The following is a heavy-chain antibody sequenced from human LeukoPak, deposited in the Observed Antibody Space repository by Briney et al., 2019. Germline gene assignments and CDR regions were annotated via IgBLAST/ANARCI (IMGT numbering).Heavy chain of an antibody. J-gene: IGHJ4*02. V-gene: IGHV3-23*01. CDR3: ARGGLYKFDY. D-gene: IGHD1-14*01. Sequence: PGGSLRLSCAASGFTFSDYYMSWVRQAPGKGLEWVSTVIGSGGNTYYADSVRGRFTISRDNSKSTLYLQINSLGADDTAVYYCARGGLYKFDYWGQGTLVTVSS. CDR2: VIGSGGNT. CDR1: GFTFSDYY.